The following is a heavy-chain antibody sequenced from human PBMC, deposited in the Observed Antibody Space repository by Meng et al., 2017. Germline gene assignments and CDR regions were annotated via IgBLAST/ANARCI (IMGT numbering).Heavy chain of an antibody. J-gene: IGHJ4*02. D-gene: IGHD6-19*01. CDR3: AKDSVSVAGTLYAPLNY. V-gene: IGHV3-43*01. CDR2: ISWDGGST. Sequence: GESLKISCAASGFTFDDYTIHWVRQAPGKGLEWVSLISWDGGSTYYADSVKGRFTISRDNSKNSLYLQMNSLRTEDTALYYCAKDSVSVAGTLYAPLNYWGQGTLVTVSS. CDR1: GFTFDDYT.